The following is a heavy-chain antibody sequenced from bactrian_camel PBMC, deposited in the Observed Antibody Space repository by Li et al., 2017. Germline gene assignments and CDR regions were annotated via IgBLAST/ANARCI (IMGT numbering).Heavy chain of an antibody. D-gene: IGHD2*01. J-gene: IGHJ4*01. CDR1: GFPFSTYG. Sequence: HVQLVESGGGLVLPGGSLRLSCAASGFPFSTYGMTWVRQAPGKGLEWVSSVYSDGSNTYYTDSVKGRFILSRDNAKNTVYLQMNSLKSEDTALYYCATEGFVVTTLLPALAYWGQGTQVTVS. V-gene: IGHV3-2*01. CDR3: ATEGFVVTTLLPALAY. CDR2: VYSDGSNT.